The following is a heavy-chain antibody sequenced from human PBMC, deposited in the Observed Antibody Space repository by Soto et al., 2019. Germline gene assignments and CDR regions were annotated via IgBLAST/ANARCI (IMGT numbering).Heavy chain of an antibody. CDR3: ARDDDYGDNGLDD. Sequence: QVQLVESGGGVVQPGGSLRLSCAASGFTFGRHGMHWVRQAPGKGLEWVAVIGSDGRRDSYADSVKGRFTISRDNGQNTIYLQMNSLRAEDTAVYYCARDDDYGDNGLDDWGQGTLVTVSS. V-gene: IGHV3-33*01. CDR1: GFTFGRHG. D-gene: IGHD4-17*01. CDR2: IGSDGRRD. J-gene: IGHJ4*02.